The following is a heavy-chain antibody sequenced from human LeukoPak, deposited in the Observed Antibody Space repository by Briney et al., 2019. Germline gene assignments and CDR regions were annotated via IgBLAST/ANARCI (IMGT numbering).Heavy chain of an antibody. CDR2: IYYSGST. CDR1: GGSISSGGYF. Sequence: ASQTLSLTCTVSGGSISSGGYFWSWIRQHPGKGLEWIGYIYYSGSTYYNPSLKGRVTISVDPSKNQFSLRLSSVTAADTAIYYCASVSYDTSLQHWGQGTLVTVSS. D-gene: IGHD3-22*01. CDR3: ASVSYDTSLQH. V-gene: IGHV4-31*03. J-gene: IGHJ1*01.